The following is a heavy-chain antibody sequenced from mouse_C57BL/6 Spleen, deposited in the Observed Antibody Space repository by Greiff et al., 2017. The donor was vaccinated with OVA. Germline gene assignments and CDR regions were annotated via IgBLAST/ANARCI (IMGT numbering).Heavy chain of an antibody. Sequence: QVQLQQSGAELVRPGTSVKVSCKASGYAFTNYLIEWVKQRPGQGLEWIGVINPGSGGTNYNEKFKGKATLTADKSSSTAYMQLSSLTSEDSAVYFCARSDYYGSSYAMDYWGQGTSVTVSS. D-gene: IGHD1-1*01. CDR2: INPGSGGT. CDR1: GYAFTNYL. CDR3: ARSDYYGSSYAMDY. V-gene: IGHV1-54*01. J-gene: IGHJ4*01.